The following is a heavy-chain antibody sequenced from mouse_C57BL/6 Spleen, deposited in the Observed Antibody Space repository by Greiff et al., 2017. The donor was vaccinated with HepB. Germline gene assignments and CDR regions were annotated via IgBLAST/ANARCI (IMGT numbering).Heavy chain of an antibody. CDR3: ARHGDYDGAGFAY. J-gene: IGHJ3*01. Sequence: EVKLMESGGDLVKPGGSLKLSCAASGFTFSSYGMSWVRQTPDKRLEWVATISSGGSYTYYPDSVKGRFTISRDNAKNTLYLQMSSLKSEDTAMYYCARHGDYDGAGFAYWGQGTLVTVSA. CDR1: GFTFSSYG. V-gene: IGHV5-6*01. D-gene: IGHD2-4*01. CDR2: ISSGGSYT.